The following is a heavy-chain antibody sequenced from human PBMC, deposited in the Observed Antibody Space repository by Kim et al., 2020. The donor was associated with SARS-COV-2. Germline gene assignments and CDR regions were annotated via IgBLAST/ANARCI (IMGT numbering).Heavy chain of an antibody. D-gene: IGHD6-13*01. CDR3: ARDPWSSSWYSGYYFDY. Sequence: SAKGRLNIARDTSKNTLYLQMNSLRAEDTAVYYCARDPWSSSWYSGYYFDYWGQGTLVTVSS. J-gene: IGHJ4*02. V-gene: IGHV3-23*01.